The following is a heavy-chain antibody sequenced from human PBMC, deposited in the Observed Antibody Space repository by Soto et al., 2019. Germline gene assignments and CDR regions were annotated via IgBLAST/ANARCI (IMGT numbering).Heavy chain of an antibody. D-gene: IGHD3-16*01. V-gene: IGHV3-23*01. CDR2: ISGSGDAT. CDR1: GFTFSSYG. CDR3: ARGAWGSLHDH. J-gene: IGHJ4*02. Sequence: EVQLLESGGGLVQPGGSLRLSCGASGFTFSSYGMSWVRQGPGKGLEWVADISGSGDATHYADSVKGHFTISRDNSKNTLFLQMNSLRAEDTAIYYCARGAWGSLHDHWGQGTLVIVAS.